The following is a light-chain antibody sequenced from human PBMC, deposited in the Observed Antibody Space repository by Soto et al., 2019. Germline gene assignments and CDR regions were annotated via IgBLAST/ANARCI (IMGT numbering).Light chain of an antibody. CDR3: CSYAATFSV. Sequence: QSALPQPASVSGSTGQSITISCIGTSSDFGTYNLFSWYQQHPGKAPKLIIYEGTQRPSGVSNRFSGSKSGNTASLTVSGLQAEDEADYFCCSYAATFSVFGGGTKLTVL. J-gene: IGLJ3*02. V-gene: IGLV2-23*01. CDR1: SSDFGTYNL. CDR2: EGT.